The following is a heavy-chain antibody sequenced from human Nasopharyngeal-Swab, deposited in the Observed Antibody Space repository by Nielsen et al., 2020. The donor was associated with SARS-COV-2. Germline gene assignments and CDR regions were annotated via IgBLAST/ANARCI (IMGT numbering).Heavy chain of an antibody. CDR3: AREAQTGYSSGWRYYYYGMDV. D-gene: IGHD6-19*01. CDR2: ISYDGSNK. V-gene: IGHV3-30*03. J-gene: IGHJ6*02. CDR1: GFTFSSYG. Sequence: GESLKISCAASGFTFSSYGMHWVRQAPSKGLEWVAVISYDGSNKNYADSVKGRFTISRDNSKNTLYLQMNSLRAEDTAVYYCAREAQTGYSSGWRYYYYGMDVWGQGTTVTVSS.